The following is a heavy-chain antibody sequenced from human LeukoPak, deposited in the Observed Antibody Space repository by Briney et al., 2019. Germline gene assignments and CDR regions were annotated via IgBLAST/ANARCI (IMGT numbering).Heavy chain of an antibody. CDR3: ARDVFECSSISCYYYYYYYMDV. Sequence: PSETLSLTCTVSGGSVSSSSYYWGWIRQPPGKGLEWIGSIYYSGTTYYNSSLKSRVTLSVDTSDNQFSLKLSSVTAADTAVYYCARDVFECSSISCYYYYYYYMDVWGKGTTVTVSS. D-gene: IGHD2-2*01. CDR2: IYYSGTT. V-gene: IGHV4-39*07. CDR1: GGSVSSSSYY. J-gene: IGHJ6*03.